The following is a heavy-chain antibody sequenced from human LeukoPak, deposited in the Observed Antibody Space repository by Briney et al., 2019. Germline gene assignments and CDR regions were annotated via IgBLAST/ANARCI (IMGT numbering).Heavy chain of an antibody. CDR2: INHSGST. V-gene: IGHV4-34*01. D-gene: IGHD3-22*01. J-gene: IGHJ4*02. CDR1: GGSFSGYY. Sequence: SETLSLTCAVYGGSFSGYYWSWIRQPPGKGLEWIGEINHSGSTNYNPSLKSRVTISVDTSKNQFSLKLSSVTAADTAVYYCARGAFFRYYYDSSGYYYDYWGQGTLVTVSS. CDR3: ARGAFFRYYYDSSGYYYDY.